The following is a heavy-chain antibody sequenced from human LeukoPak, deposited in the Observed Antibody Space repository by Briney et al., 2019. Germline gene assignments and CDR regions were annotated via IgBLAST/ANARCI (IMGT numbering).Heavy chain of an antibody. V-gene: IGHV3-7*01. J-gene: IGHJ4*02. CDR2: IKQDGSEK. Sequence: GGSLRLSCAASGFTFSSYWMSWVRQAPGEGLEWVANIKQDGSEKYYVDSVKGRFTISRDNAKNSLYLQMNSLRAEDTAVYYCAPLQEAVAVTFDYWGQGTLVTVSS. CDR1: GFTFSSYW. CDR3: APLQEAVAVTFDY. D-gene: IGHD6-19*01.